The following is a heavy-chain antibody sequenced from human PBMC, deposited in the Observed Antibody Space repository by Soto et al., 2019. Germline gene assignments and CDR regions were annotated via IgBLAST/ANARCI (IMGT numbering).Heavy chain of an antibody. D-gene: IGHD5-18*01. Sequence: SETLSLTCTVSGGSVSSGRYYWSWIRQPPGKGLEWIGYIYYSGSTNYNPSLKSRVTISVDTSKNQFSLKLSSVTAADTAVYYCASSGYSYVLDYWGQGTLVTVSS. J-gene: IGHJ4*02. CDR2: IYYSGST. CDR1: GGSVSSGRYY. V-gene: IGHV4-61*01. CDR3: ASSGYSYVLDY.